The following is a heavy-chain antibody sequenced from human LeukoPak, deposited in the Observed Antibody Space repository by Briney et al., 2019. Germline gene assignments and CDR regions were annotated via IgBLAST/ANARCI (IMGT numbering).Heavy chain of an antibody. CDR3: ATLTTTGTDY. V-gene: IGHV4-59*12. J-gene: IGHJ4*02. CDR2: IYYNGRT. Sequence: PSETLSLTCTVSGGSISTYYWSWIRQPPGMGLEWIGYIYYNGRTSYNPSLKSRVTISLDPSKNQFSLKLSSVTAADTAVYYCATLTTTGTDYWGQGTLVTVSS. CDR1: GGSISTYY. D-gene: IGHD4-11*01.